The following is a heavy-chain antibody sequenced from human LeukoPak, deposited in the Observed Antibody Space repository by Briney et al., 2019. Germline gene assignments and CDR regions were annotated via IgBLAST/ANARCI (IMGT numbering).Heavy chain of an antibody. J-gene: IGHJ6*04. Sequence: GGSLRLSCAASGFTFSSYWMSWVRQARGVGLEWVAFIRREGYGGTTEYAASVKGRFTISRNDSKSIAYLQMNSLKTEDTGVYYCTRDHDFWRGPLDVWGKGTTVTVSS. V-gene: IGHV3-49*04. CDR2: IRREGYGGTT. CDR3: TRDHDFWRGPLDV. D-gene: IGHD3-3*01. CDR1: GFTFSSYW.